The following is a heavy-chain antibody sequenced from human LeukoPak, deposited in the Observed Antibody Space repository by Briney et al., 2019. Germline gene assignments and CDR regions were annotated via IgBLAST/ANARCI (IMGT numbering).Heavy chain of an antibody. CDR2: IYYSGST. V-gene: IGHV4-39*07. CDR3: AKSTYYYDTFVNAFDL. J-gene: IGHJ3*01. CDR1: GGSISSSSYY. D-gene: IGHD3-22*01. Sequence: PSETLSLTCTVSGGSISSSSYYWGWIRQPPGKGLEWIGSIYYSGSTYYNPSLRSRVTTSVDTSKNQFSLKLSSVTAADTAVYYCAKSTYYYDTFVNAFDLWGRGTVVTVSS.